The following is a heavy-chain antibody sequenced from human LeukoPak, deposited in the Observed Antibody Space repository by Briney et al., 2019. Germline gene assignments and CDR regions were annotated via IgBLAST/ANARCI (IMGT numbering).Heavy chain of an antibody. J-gene: IGHJ3*02. Sequence: GGSLRLSCAASGFTFSSYGMHWVRQAPGKGLEWVAFIRYDGSNKYYADSVKGRFTISRDNSKNTLYLQMNSLRAEDTAVYYCAREPIPADAFDIWGQGTMVTVSS. CDR1: GFTFSSYG. V-gene: IGHV3-30*02. CDR3: AREPIPADAFDI. CDR2: IRYDGSNK.